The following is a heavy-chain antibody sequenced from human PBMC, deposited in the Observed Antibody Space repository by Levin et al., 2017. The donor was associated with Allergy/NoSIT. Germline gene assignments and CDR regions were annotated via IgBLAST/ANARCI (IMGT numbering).Heavy chain of an antibody. Sequence: PGGSLRLSCAASGFTFNTHSMNWVRQAPGKGLEWVSYISSSSRTIYYADSVKGRFTISRDNAKNSLYLQMNSLRDEDTAVYYCARDGSGDYGTLYWDFDLWGRGTLVTVSS. V-gene: IGHV3-48*02. CDR1: GFTFNTHS. J-gene: IGHJ2*01. D-gene: IGHD4-17*01. CDR2: ISSSSRTI. CDR3: ARDGSGDYGTLYWDFDL.